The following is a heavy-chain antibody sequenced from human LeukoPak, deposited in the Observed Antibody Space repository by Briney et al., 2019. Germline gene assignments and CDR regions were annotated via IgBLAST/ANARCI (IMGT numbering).Heavy chain of an antibody. J-gene: IGHJ4*02. CDR1: GFPFSNYA. CDR3: AKAPPYKKYFDY. Sequence: GGSLRLFCAASGFPFSNYAMRWVRHAPGKGLEWVSTISNSGDATYYADSVKGRFTIPRDNSKNTLYLRMNTLSAEDRAVYYCAKAPPYKKYFDYWGQGTLVTVSS. D-gene: IGHD1-1*01. CDR2: ISNSGDAT. V-gene: IGHV3-23*01.